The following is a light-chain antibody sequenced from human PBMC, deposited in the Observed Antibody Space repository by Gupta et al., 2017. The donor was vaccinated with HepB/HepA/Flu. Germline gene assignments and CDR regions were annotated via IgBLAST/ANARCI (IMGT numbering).Light chain of an antibody. V-gene: IGLV2-14*01. CDR1: TSDIGTDDY. CDR3: CSYTSATTLSVV. J-gene: IGLJ2*01. Sequence: QSALTQPASVSGSLGQSVTMSCTGTTSDIGTDDYVSWYQQLPGKAPKLIIFDVTNRPSGASIRFCGSESGNTASVTISVLQAEDEGDYFYCSYTSATTLSVVFGGGTKLTVL. CDR2: DVT.